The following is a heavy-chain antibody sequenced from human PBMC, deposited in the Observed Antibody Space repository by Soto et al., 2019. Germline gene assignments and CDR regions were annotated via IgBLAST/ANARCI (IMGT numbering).Heavy chain of an antibody. CDR1: GGSVSSGGYY. Sequence: QVQLQESGPGLVKPSETLSLTCSVSGGSVSSGGYYWSWIRQPPGKGLEWIGCIYYSGSTDYNPSLKSRATMSLDKSKNQFSLKLNSVTAADTAVYFCAIAGSYRYFDYWGQGTLVTVSS. J-gene: IGHJ4*02. V-gene: IGHV4-61*08. CDR2: IYYSGST. D-gene: IGHD3-10*01. CDR3: AIAGSYRYFDY.